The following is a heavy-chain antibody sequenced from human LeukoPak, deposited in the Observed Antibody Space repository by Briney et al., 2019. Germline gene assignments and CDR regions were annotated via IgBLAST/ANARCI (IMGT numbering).Heavy chain of an antibody. D-gene: IGHD3-22*01. CDR3: TRVGNYYDSSGSEYYLDY. V-gene: IGHV3-49*04. CDR2: IRSKAYGGTT. J-gene: IGHJ4*02. Sequence: GGSLRLSCTASGFTFGDYAMGWVRQAPGKGLEWVGFIRSKAYGGTTEYAASVNARFTISRDESKSIAYLETNSLKTGDTAVYYCTRVGNYYDSSGSEYYLDYWGQGTLVTVSS. CDR1: GFTFGDYA.